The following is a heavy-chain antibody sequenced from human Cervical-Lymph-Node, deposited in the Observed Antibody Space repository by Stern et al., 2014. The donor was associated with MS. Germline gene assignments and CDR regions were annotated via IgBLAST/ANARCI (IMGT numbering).Heavy chain of an antibody. CDR1: GDTFSSYA. J-gene: IGHJ6*04. CDR2: IVPIFGTA. CDR3: ARDSTTGMDV. V-gene: IGHV1-69*01. Sequence: VKLVESGAEVKKPGSSVKVSCKTSGDTFSSYAISWVRQGPGQGLEWMGGIVPIFGTANYAEKFQGRVTITADVSTNTAYMELSRRGSDDTAVYYCARDSTTGMDVGGKGTTVTVSS. D-gene: IGHD1-1*01.